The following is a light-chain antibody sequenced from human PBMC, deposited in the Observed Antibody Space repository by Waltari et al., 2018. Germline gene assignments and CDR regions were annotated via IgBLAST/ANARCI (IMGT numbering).Light chain of an antibody. CDR2: GTS. V-gene: IGKV3-20*01. Sequence: EILLTQSPGTLSLSPGERATLSCRASQSVGRSLAWYQQKPGQPPRLLIYGTSNRATGTPDRFSGGGSGTDFSLTISRLEPEDVAVYYCQHYXXLXXXFGQGTKVEIK. J-gene: IGKJ1*01. CDR1: QSVGRS. CDR3: QHYXXLXXX.